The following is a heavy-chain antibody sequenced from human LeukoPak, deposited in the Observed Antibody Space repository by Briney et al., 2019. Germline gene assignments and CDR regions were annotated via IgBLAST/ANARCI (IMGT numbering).Heavy chain of an antibody. V-gene: IGHV3-66*01. CDR3: ARMLAVAGIVGGDYFDS. D-gene: IGHD6-19*01. J-gene: IGHJ4*02. Sequence: PVGSLRLSCAASEFTVSSHYMSWVRQAPGKGLEWVSVLYSDGSTYYADSVKDRFTISRDNSKNTLYLQMNSLRAEDTAVYYCARMLAVAGIVGGDYFDSWGQGTLVTVSS. CDR2: LYSDGST. CDR1: EFTVSSHY.